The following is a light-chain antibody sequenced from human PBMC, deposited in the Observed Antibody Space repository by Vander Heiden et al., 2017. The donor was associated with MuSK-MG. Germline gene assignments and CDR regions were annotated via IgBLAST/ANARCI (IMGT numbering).Light chain of an antibody. Sequence: QSALTQPASVSGSPGQSLPISCTGTSSDVGGYHYVSWYQQHQGKAPKLMMYDVSNRPSGVSNRVSGSKSGNTASLTISGLQAEDEAEYYCRSYTSSSTLGVFGGGTKLTVL. V-gene: IGLV2-14*01. CDR1: SSDVGGYHY. J-gene: IGLJ3*02. CDR2: DVS. CDR3: RSYTSSSTLGV.